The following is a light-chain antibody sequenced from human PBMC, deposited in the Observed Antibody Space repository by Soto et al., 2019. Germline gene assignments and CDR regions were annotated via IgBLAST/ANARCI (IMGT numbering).Light chain of an antibody. CDR2: GAS. Sequence: IVLTQSLGTLSLSPEETATVHCRASQSVGTKYLAWYQLKPGQAPRLIIFGASSRATGIPDRFSGSGSGTDFTLTISSLEPEDFAVYYCQQYGSSGTFGQGT. V-gene: IGKV3-20*01. CDR3: QQYGSSGT. CDR1: QSVGTKY. J-gene: IGKJ2*02.